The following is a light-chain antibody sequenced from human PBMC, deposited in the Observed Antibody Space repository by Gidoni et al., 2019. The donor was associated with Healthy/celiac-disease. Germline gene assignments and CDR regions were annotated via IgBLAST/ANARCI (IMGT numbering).Light chain of an antibody. CDR1: QVISSY. J-gene: IGKJ2*01. CDR2: AAS. V-gene: IGKV1-9*01. CDR3: QQLNSYPRT. Sequence: DIQLNQSPSFLSASVGDRVTITCRASQVISSYLAWYQQKPGKAPKLLIYAASTLQSGVPSRFSGSGSGTEFTLTISSLQPEDFATYYCQQLNSYPRTFGQGTKLEIK.